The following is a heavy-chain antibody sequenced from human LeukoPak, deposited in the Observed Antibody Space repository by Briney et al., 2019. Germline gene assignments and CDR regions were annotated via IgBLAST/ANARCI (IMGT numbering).Heavy chain of an antibody. V-gene: IGHV2-5*08. D-gene: IGHD1-26*01. CDR1: GGSISSYYW. CDR2: IYWDDDK. CDR3: AHRPAGATRLLFWGVRSDAFDI. J-gene: IGHJ3*02. Sequence: TLSLTCTVSGGSISSYYWSWIRQPPGKALEWLALIYWDDDKRYSPSLKSRLTITKDTSKNQVVLTMTNMDPVDTATYYCAHRPAGATRLLFWGVRSDAFDIWGQGTMVTVSS.